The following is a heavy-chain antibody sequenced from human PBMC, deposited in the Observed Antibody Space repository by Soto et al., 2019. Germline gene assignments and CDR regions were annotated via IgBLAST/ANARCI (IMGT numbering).Heavy chain of an antibody. D-gene: IGHD3-10*01. CDR1: GGSFSGYY. J-gene: IGHJ4*02. CDR3: ARGSKVRGVATDY. V-gene: IGHV4-34*01. CDR2: INHSGST. Sequence: QVQLQQWGAGLLKPSETLSLTCAVYGGSFSGYYWSWIRQPPGKGLEWIGEINHSGSTNYNPSLKSRVTISVDSSKNQFSLKPSSVTAADTAVYYCARGSKVRGVATDYWGQGTLVTVSS.